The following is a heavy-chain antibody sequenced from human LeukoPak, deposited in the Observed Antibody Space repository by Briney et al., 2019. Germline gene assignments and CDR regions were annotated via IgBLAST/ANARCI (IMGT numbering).Heavy chain of an antibody. CDR3: AKGVAGTNYYYYMDV. V-gene: IGHV3-23*01. CDR2: ISGSGGST. D-gene: IGHD6-19*01. CDR1: GFTFSSYA. Sequence: GGSLRLSCAASGFTFSSYAMSWVRQAPGKGLEWVSAISGSGGSTYYADSVKGRFTISRDNSKNTLYLQMNSLRAEDTAVYYCAKGVAGTNYYYYMDVWGKGTTVTVSS. J-gene: IGHJ6*03.